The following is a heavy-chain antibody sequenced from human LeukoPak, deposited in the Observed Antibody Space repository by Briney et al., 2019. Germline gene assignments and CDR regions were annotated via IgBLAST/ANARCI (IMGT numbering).Heavy chain of an antibody. D-gene: IGHD2-15*01. CDR3: ARRAGEYSHPYDY. CDR2: IYSGGNT. CDR1: GFTVGSNS. Sequence: GGSLRLSCTVSGFTVGSNSWSWVRQAPGKGLEWVSFIYSGGNTHYSDSVKGRFTIPRDNSKNTLYLQMNSLRAEDTAIYYCARRAGEYSHPYDYWGQGTLVTVSS. V-gene: IGHV3-53*01. J-gene: IGHJ4*02.